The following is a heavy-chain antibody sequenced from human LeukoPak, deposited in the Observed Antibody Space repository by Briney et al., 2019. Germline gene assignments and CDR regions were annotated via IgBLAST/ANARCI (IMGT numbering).Heavy chain of an antibody. J-gene: IGHJ4*02. CDR1: GFTFSGSA. CDR2: IRSKANSYAT. Sequence: GGSLRLSCAASGFTFSGSAMHWVRQASGKGLEWVGRIRSKANSYATAYAASVRGRFTISRDDSKNTAYLQMNSLKTDDTAVYYCTRHGNEKLVDYWGQGTLVTVSS. V-gene: IGHV3-73*01. CDR3: TRHGNEKLVDY. D-gene: IGHD1-1*01.